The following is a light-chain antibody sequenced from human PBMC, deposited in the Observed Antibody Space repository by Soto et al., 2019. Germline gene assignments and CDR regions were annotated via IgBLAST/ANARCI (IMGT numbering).Light chain of an antibody. CDR2: TAS. J-gene: IGKJ1*01. Sequence: DIQLTQSPSSLSASVGDRVTITCRASQDISSYLAWYQQRPGKAPRFLMHTASSLQSGVPSRISGSGSGTTFTLTISSLQPEDFATYYCQQLNTFPRTFGQGTKVEV. CDR1: QDISSY. CDR3: QQLNTFPRT. V-gene: IGKV1-9*01.